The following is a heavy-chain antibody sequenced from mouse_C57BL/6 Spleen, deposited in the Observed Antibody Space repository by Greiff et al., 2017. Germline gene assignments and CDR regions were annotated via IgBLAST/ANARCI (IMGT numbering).Heavy chain of an antibody. CDR2: IDPSDSYT. J-gene: IGHJ2*01. V-gene: IGHV1-50*01. D-gene: IGHD2-3*01. Sequence: QVQLQQPGAELVKPGASVKLSCKASGYTFTSYWMQWVKQRPGQGLEWIGEIDPSDSYTNYNQKFKGKATLTVDTSSSTAYMQLSSLTSEDSAVYYCARGLYDQNYFDYWGQGTTLTVSS. CDR3: ARGLYDQNYFDY. CDR1: GYTFTSYW.